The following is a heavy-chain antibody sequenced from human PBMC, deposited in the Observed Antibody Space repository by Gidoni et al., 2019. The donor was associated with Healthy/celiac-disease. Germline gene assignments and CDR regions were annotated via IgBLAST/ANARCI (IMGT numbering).Heavy chain of an antibody. CDR3: ARGLWLPPYYFDY. CDR2: IYYSGST. J-gene: IGHJ4*02. D-gene: IGHD5-18*01. Sequence: QVQLQESGPGLVKPSETLSLTCTVSGGSISRYYWSWIRPPPGKGLEWIGYIYYSGSTNYNPSLKSRVTRSVDTSKNQFSLKLSSVTAADTAVYYCARGLWLPPYYFDYWGQGTLVTVSS. CDR1: GGSISRYY. V-gene: IGHV4-59*01.